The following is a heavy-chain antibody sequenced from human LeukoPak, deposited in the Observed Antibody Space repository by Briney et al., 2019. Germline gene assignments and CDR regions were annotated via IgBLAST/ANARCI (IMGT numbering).Heavy chain of an antibody. Sequence: GGSLRLSCAASGFTFSSYSMNWVRQAPGKGLEWVSSISSSSSYIYYADSMKGRFTISRDNAKNSLYLQMNSLRAEDTAVYYCARGGRAAAGSLGYWGQGTLVTVSS. V-gene: IGHV3-21*01. J-gene: IGHJ4*02. D-gene: IGHD6-13*01. CDR1: GFTFSSYS. CDR3: ARGGRAAAGSLGY. CDR2: ISSSSSYI.